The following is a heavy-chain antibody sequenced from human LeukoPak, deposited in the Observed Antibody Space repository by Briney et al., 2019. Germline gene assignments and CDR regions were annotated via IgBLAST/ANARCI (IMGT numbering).Heavy chain of an antibody. Sequence: GGSLRLSCAASGFTFSSYAMGWVRQAPGKGLEWVSAITDSGASSYYTDSVKGRFTISRDNSKNTLYLQMNSLRAEDTAVFYCARAGDGYSSSWRGEPIFDYWGQGTLVTVSS. D-gene: IGHD6-13*01. CDR3: ARAGDGYSSSWRGEPIFDY. V-gene: IGHV3-23*01. CDR1: GFTFSSYA. J-gene: IGHJ4*02. CDR2: ITDSGASS.